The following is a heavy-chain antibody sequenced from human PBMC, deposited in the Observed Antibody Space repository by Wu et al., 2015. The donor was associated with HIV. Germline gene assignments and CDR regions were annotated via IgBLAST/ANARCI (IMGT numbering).Heavy chain of an antibody. CDR2: MNPXSGNT. V-gene: IGHV1-8*01. J-gene: IGHJ6*02. Sequence: QEQLVQSGAEVKKPGASVKVSCKTSRYTFTTYDINWVRQATGHGLEWMGWMNPXSGNTDYIQKFQGRVTMTRNTSISTVYMELSSLRSEDTAVYYCVRPYPKPIRLFDWFAEYYYVMDVVGPRDHGHRLL. D-gene: IGHD3-9*01. CDR1: RYTFTTYD. CDR3: VRPYPKPIRLFDWFAEYYYVMDV.